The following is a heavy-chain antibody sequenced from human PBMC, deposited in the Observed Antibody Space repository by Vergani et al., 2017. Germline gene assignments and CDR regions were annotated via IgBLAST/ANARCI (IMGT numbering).Heavy chain of an antibody. CDR3: VREETFYDSVSDYLAGYFDH. J-gene: IGHJ4*02. CDR1: GFSFTSYG. V-gene: IGHV3-21*01. CDR2: ISGNNDDV. Sequence: VRLVESGGGVVQPGRSLRLSCAASGFSFTSYGMHWVRQPPGKGLEWVSSISGNNDDVYYADSVKGRFTISRDNAKNSLYLDMSSLRAEDTAVYYCVREETFYDSVSDYLAGYFDHWGQGALVTVSS. D-gene: IGHD3-3*01.